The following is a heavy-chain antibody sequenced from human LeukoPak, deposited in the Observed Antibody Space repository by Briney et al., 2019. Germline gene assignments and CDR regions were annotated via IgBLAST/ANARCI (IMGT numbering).Heavy chain of an antibody. CDR1: GYTFTSYY. Sequence: GASVEVSCKASGYTFTSYYMHWVRQAPGQGLEWMGIINPSGGSTSYAQKFQGRVTMTRDTSTSTVYMELSSLRSEDTAVYYCARGGEAPWVGGYDYLLFPDFDYWGQGTLVTVSS. CDR2: INPSGGST. V-gene: IGHV1-46*01. CDR3: ARGGEAPWVGGYDYLLFPDFDY. J-gene: IGHJ4*02. D-gene: IGHD5-12*01.